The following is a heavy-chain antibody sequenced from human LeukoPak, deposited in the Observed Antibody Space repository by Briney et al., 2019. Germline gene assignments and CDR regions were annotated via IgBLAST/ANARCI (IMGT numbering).Heavy chain of an antibody. CDR1: GYTFTSYD. CDR2: VDPRSGNT. V-gene: IGHV1-8*01. J-gene: IGHJ4*02. CDR3: ARRYSSNWDFDY. Sequence: ASVKVSCKASGYTFTSYDINWVRQATGQGPEWLGWVDPRSGNTGCAQKFQDRVTMTRDTSINTAYMELSSLDFEDTAVYYCARRYSSNWDFDYCGQGTLITVSS. D-gene: IGHD6-13*01.